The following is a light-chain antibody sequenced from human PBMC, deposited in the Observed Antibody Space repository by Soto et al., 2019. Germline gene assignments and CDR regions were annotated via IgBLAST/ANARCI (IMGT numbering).Light chain of an antibody. J-gene: IGLJ1*01. V-gene: IGLV2-8*01. CDR3: NSYASGNTRV. CDR2: EVS. CDR1: HSDFGGYDY. Sequence: QSALTQPPSASGSPGQSVTISCTGAHSDFGGYDYVSWYQQHPGKAPKLLISEVSNRPSGVSNRFSGSKSGNTASLTISGLQAEDEADYYCNSYASGNTRVFGTGTKLTVL.